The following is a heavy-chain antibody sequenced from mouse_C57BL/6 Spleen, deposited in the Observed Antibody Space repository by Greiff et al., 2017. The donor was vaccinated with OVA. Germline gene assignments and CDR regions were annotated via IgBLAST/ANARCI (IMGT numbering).Heavy chain of an antibody. V-gene: IGHV1-50*01. CDR2: IDPSASYT. CDR1: GYTFTSYW. D-gene: IGHD2-5*01. CDR3: ARNSNFFMDY. J-gene: IGHJ4*01. Sequence: QVQLQQPGAELVKPGASVKLSCKASGYTFTSYWMQWVKQRPGQGLEWIGEIDPSASYTNYNQKFKGKATLTVDTSSSTAYMQLSSLTSEDSAVYYCARNSNFFMDYWGQGTSVTVSS.